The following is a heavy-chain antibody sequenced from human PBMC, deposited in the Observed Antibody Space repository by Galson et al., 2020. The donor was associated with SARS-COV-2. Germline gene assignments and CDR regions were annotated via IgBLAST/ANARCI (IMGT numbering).Heavy chain of an antibody. V-gene: IGHV3-23*01. D-gene: IGHD2-21*01. J-gene: IGHJ2*01. CDR3: VRAPYCGGDCYSTLDDTSGPFV. CDR2: LSGSGETS. Sequence: GESLTLSCAASGFTFSSYSMSWVRQPPAKGLELVSALSGSGETSYYADPVKGSFIVSRDNAKYTVYLQMNSLRAEDTAVYCCVRAPYCGGDCYSTLDDTSGPFVWGRGTLVTGSS. CDR1: GFTFSSYS.